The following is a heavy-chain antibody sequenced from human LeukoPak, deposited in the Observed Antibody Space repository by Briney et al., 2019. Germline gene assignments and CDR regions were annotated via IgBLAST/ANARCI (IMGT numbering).Heavy chain of an antibody. V-gene: IGHV4-34*01. Sequence: SETLSLTCAVYGGSFSGYYWSWIRQPPGKGLEWIGEINHSGSTNYNPSLKSRVTISVDTSKNQFSLKLSSVTAADTAVYYCARGRISRDWFDPWGQGTLVTVSS. CDR1: GGSFSGYY. J-gene: IGHJ5*02. CDR2: INHSGST. CDR3: ARGRISRDWFDP.